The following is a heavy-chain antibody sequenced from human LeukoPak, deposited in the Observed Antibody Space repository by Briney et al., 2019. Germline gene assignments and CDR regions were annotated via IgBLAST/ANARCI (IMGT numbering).Heavy chain of an antibody. CDR1: GYTFTSYG. CDR2: ISAYNGNT. V-gene: IGHV1-18*01. D-gene: IGHD6-19*01. CDR3: ARDPPRIAVAGYFDY. Sequence: SVKVSCKASGYTFTSYGISWVRQAPGQGREWMGWISAYNGNTNYAQKLQGRVTMTTDTSTSTAYMELRSLRYDDTAVYYCARDPPRIAVAGYFDYWGQGTLVTVSS. J-gene: IGHJ4*02.